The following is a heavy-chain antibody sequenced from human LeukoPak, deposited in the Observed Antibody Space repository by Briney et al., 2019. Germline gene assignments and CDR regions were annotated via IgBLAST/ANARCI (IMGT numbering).Heavy chain of an antibody. CDR3: ATITAMGYYYYYYMDV. D-gene: IGHD5-18*01. V-gene: IGHV4-39*07. CDR1: GGSISSSSYY. CDR2: IYYSGST. J-gene: IGHJ6*03. Sequence: PSETLSLTCTVSGGSISSSSYYWGWVRQPPGKGLEWIGSIYYSGSTYYNPSLKSRVTISVATSKNQFSLKLSSVTAADTAVYYCATITAMGYYYYYYMDVWGKGTTVIVSS.